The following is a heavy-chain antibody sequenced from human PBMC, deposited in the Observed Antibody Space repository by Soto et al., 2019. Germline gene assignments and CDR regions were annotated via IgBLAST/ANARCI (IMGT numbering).Heavy chain of an antibody. V-gene: IGHV1-69*13. CDR2: IIHIFGTA. D-gene: IGHD3-22*01. CDR3: ARELGYYYDSSGYYPFDY. CDR1: GGTFSSYA. J-gene: IGHJ4*02. Sequence: ASVKVSCKASGGTFSSYAISWVRQAPGQGLEWMGGIIHIFGTANYAQKFQGRVTITADESTSTAYMELSSLRSEDTAVYYCARELGYYYDSSGYYPFDYWGQGTLVTVSS.